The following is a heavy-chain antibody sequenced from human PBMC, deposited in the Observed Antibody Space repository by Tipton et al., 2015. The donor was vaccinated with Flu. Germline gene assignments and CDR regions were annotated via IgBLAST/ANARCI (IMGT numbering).Heavy chain of an antibody. Sequence: TLSLTCRVSGASISSDRWSWIRQFPGRGLEYIGYVYHSVTTNYNPSLKSRVTISVDTSKNQFSLKLSSVTAADTAVYYCARQGSVLYHYYYGLAVWGQGTTVTVFS. CDR1: GASISSDR. CDR3: ARQGSVLYHYYYGLAV. V-gene: IGHV4-59*08. J-gene: IGHJ6*02. D-gene: IGHD5/OR15-5a*01. CDR2: VYHSVTT.